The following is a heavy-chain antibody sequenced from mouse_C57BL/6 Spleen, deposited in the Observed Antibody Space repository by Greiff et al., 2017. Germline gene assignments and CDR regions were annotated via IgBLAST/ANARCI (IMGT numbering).Heavy chain of an antibody. V-gene: IGHV1-26*01. CDR1: GYTFTDYY. Sequence: EVKLQQSGPELVKPGASVKISCKASGYTFTDYYMNWVKQSHGKSLEWIGDINPNNGGTSYNQKFKGKATLTVDKSSSTAYMELRSLTSEDSAVYYCARRDYDYEGAYWGQGTLVTVSA. J-gene: IGHJ3*01. D-gene: IGHD2-4*01. CDR3: ARRDYDYEGAY. CDR2: INPNNGGT.